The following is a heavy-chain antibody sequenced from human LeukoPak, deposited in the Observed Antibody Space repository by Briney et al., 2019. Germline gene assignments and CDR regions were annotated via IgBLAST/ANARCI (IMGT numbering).Heavy chain of an antibody. V-gene: IGHV3-30*02. CDR3: AKDAVGQQWPENY. CDR2: IQYDGSYK. J-gene: IGHJ4*02. CDR1: EFTFSSYG. D-gene: IGHD6-19*01. Sequence: PGGSLRLSCAASEFTFSSYGMHWVRQAPGKGLEWVAFIQYDGSYKDYGDSVKARFTISRDNSKNPLYMQMNRLRAEDTAVYFCAKDAVGQQWPENYWGQGTLVTVSS.